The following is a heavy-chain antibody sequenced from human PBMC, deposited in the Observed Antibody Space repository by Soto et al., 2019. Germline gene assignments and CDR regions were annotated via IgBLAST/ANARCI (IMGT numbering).Heavy chain of an antibody. D-gene: IGHD3-22*01. Sequence: GGSLRLSRAASGFTFSSHWLSWESQAPGKGLEWVANIKPDGSEKWYVDAVKGRFTISRDNAKNSLYLQMNSPRAEDTAVYYCARGDYYDSSGPFSDAFDIWGQGTMVT. CDR1: GFTFSSHW. CDR3: ARGDYYDSSGPFSDAFDI. CDR2: IKPDGSEK. V-gene: IGHV3-7*04. J-gene: IGHJ3*02.